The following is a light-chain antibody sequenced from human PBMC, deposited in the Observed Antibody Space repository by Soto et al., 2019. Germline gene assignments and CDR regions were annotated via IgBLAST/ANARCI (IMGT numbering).Light chain of an antibody. V-gene: IGLV2-11*01. CDR2: DVT. CDR3: CSYAASSLAL. CDR1: SSDVGGYNY. Sequence: QSALTQPRSVSGSPGQSVTISCTGTSSDVGGYNYVSWYQHHPGKVPKLMIYDVTKRPSGVPDRFSGSKSGNTASLTISGLQAEDEADYYCCSYAASSLALFGGGTKPTVL. J-gene: IGLJ2*01.